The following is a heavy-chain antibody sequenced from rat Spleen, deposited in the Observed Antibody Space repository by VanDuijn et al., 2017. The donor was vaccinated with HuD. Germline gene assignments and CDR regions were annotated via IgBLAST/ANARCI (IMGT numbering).Heavy chain of an antibody. D-gene: IGHD1-12*02. CDR3: ARPYYYDGSYYLYWYVDF. CDR1: GFTFSDYY. J-gene: IGHJ1*01. Sequence: EVQLVESGGGLVQPGRSLKLSCAASGFTFSDYYMAWVRQAPKKGLEWVASISYEGSSTYYGDSVKGRFTIFRDNAKSTLYLQMNSLRSEDTATYYCARPYYYDGSYYLYWYVDFWGPGTMVTVSS. CDR2: ISYEGSST. V-gene: IGHV5-22*01.